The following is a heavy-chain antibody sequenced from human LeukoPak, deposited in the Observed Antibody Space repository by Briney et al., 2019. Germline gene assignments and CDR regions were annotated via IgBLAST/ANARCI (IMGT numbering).Heavy chain of an antibody. CDR3: ARGRIYGDKSGTYYFDY. CDR1: GFTFTSYS. V-gene: IGHV3-21*01. D-gene: IGHD4/OR15-4a*01. CDR2: ISSTSNYI. Sequence: PGGSLRLSCAASGFTFTSYSMNWVRQGPGKGLEWVSSISSTSNYIYHADSVKGRFTISRDNAKNSLYLQMNSLRAEDTVVYYCARGRIYGDKSGTYYFDYWGQGTLVTVSS. J-gene: IGHJ4*02.